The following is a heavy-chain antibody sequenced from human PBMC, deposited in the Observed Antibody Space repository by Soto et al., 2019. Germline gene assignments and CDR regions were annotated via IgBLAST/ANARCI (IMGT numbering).Heavy chain of an antibody. V-gene: IGHV3-30*18. CDR3: AKAIVGATPHYYGMDV. Sequence: QVQLVESGGGVVQPGRSLRLSCAASGFTFSSYGMHWVRQAPGKGLEWVAVISYDGSNKYYADSLKGRFTISRDNSKNTLYLQMNSLRAEDTAVYYCAKAIVGATPHYYGMDVWGQGTTVTVSS. CDR2: ISYDGSNK. J-gene: IGHJ6*02. D-gene: IGHD1-26*01. CDR1: GFTFSSYG.